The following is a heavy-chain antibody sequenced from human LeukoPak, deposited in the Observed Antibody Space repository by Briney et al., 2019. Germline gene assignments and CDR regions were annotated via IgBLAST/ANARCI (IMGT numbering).Heavy chain of an antibody. CDR1: GDSISSSHYY. J-gene: IGHJ4*02. CDR2: IYSGGET. Sequence: ASETLSLTCTVSGDSISSSHYYWGWIRQSPGKGLEWIGSIYSGGETHYNPSLNSRVTIFLDTSKNRFSLNLISVTATDTAVYYCVRDYSNFVQGDWGQGTLVTVS. V-gene: IGHV4-39*02. CDR3: VRDYSNFVQGD. D-gene: IGHD4-11*01.